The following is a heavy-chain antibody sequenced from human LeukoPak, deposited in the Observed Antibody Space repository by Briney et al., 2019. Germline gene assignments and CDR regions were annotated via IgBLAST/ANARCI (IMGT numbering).Heavy chain of an antibody. CDR2: IYHSGST. J-gene: IGHJ5*02. D-gene: IGHD3-10*01. V-gene: IGHV4-38-2*01. Sequence: SETLSLTCAVSGYSISSGYYWGWIRQPPGKGLEWIESIYHSGSTYYNPSLKSRVTISVDTSKNQFSLKLSSVTAADTAVYYCARSYGSGSYKWFDPWGQGTLVTVSS. CDR1: GYSISSGYY. CDR3: ARSYGSGSYKWFDP.